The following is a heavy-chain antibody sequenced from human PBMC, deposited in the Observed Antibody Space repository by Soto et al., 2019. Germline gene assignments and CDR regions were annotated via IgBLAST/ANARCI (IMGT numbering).Heavy chain of an antibody. D-gene: IGHD4-4*01. CDR3: ARDSDYTNQFDS. CDR2: ISISSSTT. V-gene: IGHV3-48*03. CDR1: GFTFGSYE. Sequence: PGGSLILPSAAYGFTFGSYEMHWVRQAPGKGLEWVSYISISSSTTYYADSVKGRFTISRDHAKNSLYLQMTSLRVEDTAVYYCARDSDYTNQFDSWGQASLVTVSS. J-gene: IGHJ4*02.